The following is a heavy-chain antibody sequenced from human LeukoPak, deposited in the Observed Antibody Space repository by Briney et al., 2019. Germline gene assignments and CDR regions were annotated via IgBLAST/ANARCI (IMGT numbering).Heavy chain of an antibody. Sequence: PGGSLRLSCAASGFTFSDFYMSWVRQAPGKGLEWVSSISSSGSTIYYADSVKGRFTISRDNAKNSLYLQMNSLRAEDTAVYYCARARRIYYDSWGQGTLVTVSS. CDR3: ARARRIYYDS. CDR1: GFTFSDFY. V-gene: IGHV3-11*04. J-gene: IGHJ4*02. D-gene: IGHD3-22*01. CDR2: ISSSGSTI.